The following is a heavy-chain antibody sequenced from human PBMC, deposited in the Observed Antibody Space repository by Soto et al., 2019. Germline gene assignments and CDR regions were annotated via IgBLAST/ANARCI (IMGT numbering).Heavy chain of an antibody. D-gene: IGHD2-21*02. CDR2: MYNTGST. J-gene: IGHJ6*02. V-gene: IGHV4-59*01. CDR1: AGSLSSYY. CDR3: ARDLWGYCGTDCYPLDV. Sequence: PSETLSLTCPVSAGSLSSYYWSWIRQPPGKGLEWIGYMYNTGSTVYNPSFKSRVTISVDTSKNQFSLKLNSVTAADTAVYYCARDLWGYCGTDCYPLDVWGQGTTVTVS.